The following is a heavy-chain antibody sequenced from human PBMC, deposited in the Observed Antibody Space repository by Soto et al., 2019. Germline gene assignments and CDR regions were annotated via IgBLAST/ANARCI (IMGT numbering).Heavy chain of an antibody. V-gene: IGHV1-3*01. CDR3: ARDRSFGSGWSFDY. Sequence: QVQLVQSGAEVKKPGASVKVSCKASGYTFTSYAMHWVRQAPGQRLEWMGWINAGNGNTKYSQKFQGRVTITRDTSASTAYRELSSLRSEDTAVYYCARDRSFGSGWSFDYWGQGTLVTVSS. CDR1: GYTFTSYA. CDR2: INAGNGNT. D-gene: IGHD6-19*01. J-gene: IGHJ4*02.